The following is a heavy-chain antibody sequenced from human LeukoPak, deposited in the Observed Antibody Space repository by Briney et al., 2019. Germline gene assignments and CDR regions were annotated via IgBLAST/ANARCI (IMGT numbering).Heavy chain of an antibody. CDR2: IIPIFGTA. CDR3: ARDLRYSSRAIDP. V-gene: IGHV1-69*05. CDR1: GGTFSSYA. Sequence: SVKVSCKASGGTFSSYAISWVRQAPGQGLEWMGGIIPIFGTANYAQKFQGRVTITTDESTSTAYMELRSLRSDDTAVYYCARDLRYSSRAIDPWGQGTLVTVSS. D-gene: IGHD6-13*01. J-gene: IGHJ5*02.